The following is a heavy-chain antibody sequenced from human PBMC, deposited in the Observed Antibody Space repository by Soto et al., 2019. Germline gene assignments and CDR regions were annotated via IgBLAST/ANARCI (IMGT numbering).Heavy chain of an antibody. CDR2: IYYSGST. J-gene: IGHJ4*02. Sequence: KTSETLSLTCTVSGGSISSSSYYWGWIRQPPGKGLEWIGSIYYSGSTYYNPSLKSRVTISVDTSKNQFSLKLSPVTAADTAVYYCARGITMIVVARFGYFDYWGQGTLVTVPQ. CDR1: GGSISSSSYY. V-gene: IGHV4-39*01. CDR3: ARGITMIVVARFGYFDY. D-gene: IGHD3-22*01.